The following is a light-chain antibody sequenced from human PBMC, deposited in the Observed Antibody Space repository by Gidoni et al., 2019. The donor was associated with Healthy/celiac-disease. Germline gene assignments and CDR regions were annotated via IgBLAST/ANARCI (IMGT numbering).Light chain of an antibody. V-gene: IGLV2-14*03. CDR3: SSYTSNSTLPHVV. CDR2: DVS. CDR1: SSDVGGHNH. J-gene: IGLJ2*01. Sequence: SASTQPAPAPGSPGPSTTISCTGTSSDVGGHNHASSYQQHPGKAAKPMIYDVSNLPSGVSKRFSGSKAGNTASLTISGLQAEDEADEYCSSYTSNSTLPHVVFGGGTKLTVL.